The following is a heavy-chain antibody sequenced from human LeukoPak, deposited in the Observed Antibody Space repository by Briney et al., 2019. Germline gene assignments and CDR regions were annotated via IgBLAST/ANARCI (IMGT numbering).Heavy chain of an antibody. D-gene: IGHD6-19*01. V-gene: IGHV1-3*01. J-gene: IGHJ4*02. CDR2: INAGNGNT. Sequence: ASVKVSCKASGYTFTSYAMHWVRQAPGQRLEWMGWINAGNGNTKYSQKFQGRVTITRDTSASTAYMELSSLRSEDTAVYYCARVSVRFGYSSGWPIDYWGQGTLVTVSS. CDR3: ARVSVRFGYSSGWPIDY. CDR1: GYTFTSYA.